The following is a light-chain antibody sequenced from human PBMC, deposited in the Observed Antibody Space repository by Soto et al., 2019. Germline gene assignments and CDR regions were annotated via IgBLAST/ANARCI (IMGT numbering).Light chain of an antibody. CDR1: QGISSH. Sequence: AIRMTQSPSSFSASTGDRVTITCRASQGISSHLAWYQVKPGKAPRLLIYTASYVESGVPSRFSGSGSGTYFTVSTRSLQSEDFAVYYCQQCFSYPLTFGGGTKVEIK. CDR2: TAS. V-gene: IGKV1-8*01. J-gene: IGKJ4*01. CDR3: QQCFSYPLT.